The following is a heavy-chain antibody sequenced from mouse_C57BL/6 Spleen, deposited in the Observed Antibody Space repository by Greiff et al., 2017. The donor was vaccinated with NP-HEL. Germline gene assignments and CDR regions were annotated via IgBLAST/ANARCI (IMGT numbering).Heavy chain of an antibody. Sequence: EVKLMESGEGLVKPGGSLKLSCAASGFTFSSYAMSWVRQTPEKRLEWVAYISSGGDYIYYADTVKGRFTISRDNARNTLYLQMSSLKSEDTAMYYCTRDPYSNFFDYWGQGTTLTVSS. D-gene: IGHD2-5*01. V-gene: IGHV5-9-1*02. CDR3: TRDPYSNFFDY. J-gene: IGHJ2*01. CDR1: GFTFSSYA. CDR2: ISSGGDYI.